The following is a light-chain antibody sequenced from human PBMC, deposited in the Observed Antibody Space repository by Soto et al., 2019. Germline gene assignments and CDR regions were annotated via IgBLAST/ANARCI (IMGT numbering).Light chain of an antibody. J-gene: IGLJ2*01. CDR1: SSNIGAGYD. CDR3: QSYDASLSGRVV. V-gene: IGLV1-40*01. CDR2: GNS. Sequence: QTVVTQPPSVSGAPGQRVTISCTGISSNIGAGYDVHWYQQLPGTAPKLLIYGNSNRPSGVPDRFSDSKSGTSASLAITGLQAEDEADYYCQSYDASLSGRVVFGGGTKLTVL.